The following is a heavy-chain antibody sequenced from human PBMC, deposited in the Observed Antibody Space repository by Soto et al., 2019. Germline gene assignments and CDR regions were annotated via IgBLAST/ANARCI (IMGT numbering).Heavy chain of an antibody. CDR1: GGSISSYY. CDR3: ARVLVSAMETTYYDFWSGYLGPRGMDV. V-gene: IGHV4-59*01. J-gene: IGHJ6*04. D-gene: IGHD3-3*01. CDR2: IYYSGST. Sequence: SETLSLTCTVSGGSISSYYWSWIRQPPGKGLEWIGYIYYSGSTNYNPSLKSRVTISVDTSKNQFSLKLSSVTAADTAVYYCARVLVSAMETTYYDFWSGYLGPRGMDVWGKGTTVTVSS.